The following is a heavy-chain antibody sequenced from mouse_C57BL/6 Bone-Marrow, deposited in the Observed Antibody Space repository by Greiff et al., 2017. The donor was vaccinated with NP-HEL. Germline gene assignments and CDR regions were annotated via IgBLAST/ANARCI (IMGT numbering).Heavy chain of an antibody. CDR3: ARGDYSNFYWYFDV. CDR2: IDPSDSYT. V-gene: IGHV1-59*01. CDR1: GYTFTSYW. J-gene: IGHJ1*03. D-gene: IGHD2-5*01. Sequence: QVQLQQPGAELVRPGTSVKLSCKASGYTFTSYWMHWVKQRPGQGLEWIGVIDPSDSYTNYNQKFKGKATLTVDTSSSTAYMQLSSLTSEDSAVYYCARGDYSNFYWYFDVWGTGTTVTVSS.